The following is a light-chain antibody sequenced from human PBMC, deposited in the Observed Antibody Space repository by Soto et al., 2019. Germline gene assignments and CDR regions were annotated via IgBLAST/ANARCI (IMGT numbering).Light chain of an antibody. CDR3: QQANSFPIT. CDR1: QSISSF. Sequence: DIHMTQSPSSLSASVGDRVTISCRPSQSISSFLNWYQQKPGKAPHLLIYAASTLQSGVPSRFSGSGSGTDFTLTISSLQPEDFATYYCQQANSFPITFGQGTRLEIK. J-gene: IGKJ5*01. V-gene: IGKV1-39*01. CDR2: AAS.